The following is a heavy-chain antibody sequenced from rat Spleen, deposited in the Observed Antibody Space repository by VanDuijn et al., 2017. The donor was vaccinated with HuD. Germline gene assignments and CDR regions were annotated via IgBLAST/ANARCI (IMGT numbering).Heavy chain of an antibody. CDR3: ARRHYGYTDYFDY. V-gene: IGHV3-3*01. J-gene: IGHJ2*01. CDR2: IDSPGST. Sequence: EVQLQESGPGLVKPSQSLSLTCSVTDHSVTSSYRWNWIRKFPGNKLEWMGFIDSPGSTTYNPSLKSRISITRDTSKNQFFLQLNSVTTEDTATYYCARRHYGYTDYFDYWGQGVMVTVSS. D-gene: IGHD1-9*01. CDR1: DHSVTSSYR.